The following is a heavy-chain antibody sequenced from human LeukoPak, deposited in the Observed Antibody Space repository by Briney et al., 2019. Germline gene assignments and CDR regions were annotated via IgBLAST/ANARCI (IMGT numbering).Heavy chain of an antibody. D-gene: IGHD5-18*01. J-gene: IGHJ4*02. CDR1: GGPIRSSSW. V-gene: IGHV4-4*02. CDR3: ARGPTKYSYGPYGY. Sequence: PSETLSLTCAVPGGPIRSSSWWSGVRRPPGKGREGFREIYHGGSTNYNPSFKSRVTISVDKSKNQFSLKLSSVTAADTAVYYCARGPTKYSYGPYGYWGQGTLVTVSS. CDR2: IYHGGST.